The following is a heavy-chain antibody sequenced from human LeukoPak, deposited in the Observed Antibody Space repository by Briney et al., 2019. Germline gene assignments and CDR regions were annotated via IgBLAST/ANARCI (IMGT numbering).Heavy chain of an antibody. CDR1: GFTFSSYG. D-gene: IGHD5-18*01. V-gene: IGHV3-30*02. J-gene: IGHJ4*02. CDR2: IRYDGSNK. Sequence: RSGGSLRLSCAASGFTFSSYGMHWVRQAPGKGLEWVAFIRYDGSNKYYADSVKCRFTISSDNSNNTLYLQMNSLRAEDTAVYYCARDGYSYGLYGGYFDYWGQGTLVTVSS. CDR3: ARDGYSYGLYGGYFDY.